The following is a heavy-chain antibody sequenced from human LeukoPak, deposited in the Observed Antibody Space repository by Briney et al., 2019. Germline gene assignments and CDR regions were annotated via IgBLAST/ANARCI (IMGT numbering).Heavy chain of an antibody. CDR1: GYTFTGYY. CDR3: ANPSGYYDSSGYYYDYYGMDV. V-gene: IGHV1-2*02. J-gene: IGHJ6*02. D-gene: IGHD3-22*01. Sequence: GASVTVSCKASGYTFTGYYMHWVRQAPGQGLEWMGWINPNSGGTNYAQKFQGRVTMTRDTSISTAYMELSRLRSDDTAVYYCANPSGYYDSSGYYYDYYGMDVWGQGTTVTVSS. CDR2: INPNSGGT.